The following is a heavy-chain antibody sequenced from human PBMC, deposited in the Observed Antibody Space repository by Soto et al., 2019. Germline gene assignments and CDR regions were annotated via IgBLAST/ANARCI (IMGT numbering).Heavy chain of an antibody. J-gene: IGHJ4*02. CDR1: GFTFSSYG. CDR2: ISYDGSNK. Sequence: QVQLVESGGGVVQPGRSLRLSCAASGFTFSSYGMHWVRQAPGKGLEWEAVISYDGSNKYYADSVKGRFTISRDNSKNTLFLQMNSLRAEDTAVYYCAKDIGDYWGQGTLVTVSS. D-gene: IGHD3-16*02. V-gene: IGHV3-30*18. CDR3: AKDIGDY.